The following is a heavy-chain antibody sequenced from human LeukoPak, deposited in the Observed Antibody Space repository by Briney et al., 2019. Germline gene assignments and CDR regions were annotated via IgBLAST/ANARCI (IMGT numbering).Heavy chain of an antibody. Sequence: PSETLSLTCTVSGGSISSYYWSWIRQPPGKGLEWIGEINHSGSTNYNPSLKSRVTISVDTSKNQFSLKLSSVTAADTAVYYCARDYYDSSGYSFDYWGQGTLVTVSS. D-gene: IGHD3-22*01. V-gene: IGHV4-34*01. CDR3: ARDYYDSSGYSFDY. J-gene: IGHJ4*02. CDR2: INHSGST. CDR1: GGSISSYY.